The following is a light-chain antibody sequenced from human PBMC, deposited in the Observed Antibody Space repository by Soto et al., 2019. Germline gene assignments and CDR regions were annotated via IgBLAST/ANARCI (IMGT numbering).Light chain of an antibody. CDR1: QSVLYSPNNKNY. V-gene: IGKV4-1*01. CDR3: QQYYSTPWK. CDR2: WAS. J-gene: IGKJ1*01. Sequence: DIVMTQSPDSLAVSLGERATFNCKSSQSVLYSPNNKNYLAWYQQKPGQPPKLLIYWASTRESGVPDRFSGSGSGTDFTLPISSLQAEDVAVYYCQQYYSTPWKFGQGTKVEI.